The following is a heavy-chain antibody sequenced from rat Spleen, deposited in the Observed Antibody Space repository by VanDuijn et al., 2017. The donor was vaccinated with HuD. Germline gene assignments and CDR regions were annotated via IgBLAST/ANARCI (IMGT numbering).Heavy chain of an antibody. Sequence: EVQLVESGGGLVQPGRSLKLTCAASGFIFSNYYMAWVRQAPTEGLEWVAYISTGGDTYYRDSMRGRFTISRDNAKSTLYLQMDSLRSEDTATYSCTTGVYPGNFDYWGQGVMVTVSS. V-gene: IGHV5-27*01. CDR1: GFIFSNYY. CDR3: TTGVYPGNFDY. D-gene: IGHD1-4*01. J-gene: IGHJ2*01. CDR2: ISTGGDT.